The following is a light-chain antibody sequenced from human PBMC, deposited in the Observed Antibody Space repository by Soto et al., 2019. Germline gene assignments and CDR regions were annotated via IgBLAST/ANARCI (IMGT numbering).Light chain of an antibody. Sequence: QSALTQPASVSGSPGQSITISCTGTSSDVGSHNLVSWYQQHPGQAPKLMIYEVSKRPLGVSPRFSASKSGNTASLTSSGLQAEDEADYYCCSYGGSRAVFGGGTQLTVL. CDR3: CSYGGSRAV. J-gene: IGLJ7*01. V-gene: IGLV2-23*02. CDR1: SSDVGSHNL. CDR2: EVS.